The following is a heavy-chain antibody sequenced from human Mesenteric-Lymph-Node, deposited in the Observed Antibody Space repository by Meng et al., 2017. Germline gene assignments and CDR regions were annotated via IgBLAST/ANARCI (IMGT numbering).Heavy chain of an antibody. CDR1: GYIFTSYY. Sequence: QGRVVEAGAEVKKPGASVKVSCKASGYIFTSYYMHWVRQAPGQGLEWMGIINPSGTTSYAQKFQGRVTMTRDTSASTVYMELSSLRSEDTAVYYCARVEGYSSTWDPKFDYWGQGTLVTVSS. J-gene: IGHJ4*02. V-gene: IGHV1-46*01. D-gene: IGHD6-13*01. CDR3: ARVEGYSSTWDPKFDY. CDR2: INPSGTT.